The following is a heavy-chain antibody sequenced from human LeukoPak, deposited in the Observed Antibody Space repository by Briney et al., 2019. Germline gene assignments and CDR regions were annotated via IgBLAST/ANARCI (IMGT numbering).Heavy chain of an antibody. CDR2: ISGSGGST. Sequence: GGSLRLSCAASGFTFSSYAMSWVRQAPGKGLEWVSAISGSGGSTYYADSVKGRFTISRDNSKNTLYLQMNSLRAEVTAVYYCATTPGDIVVVVAAFDYWGQGTLVTVSS. CDR3: ATTPGDIVVVVAAFDY. V-gene: IGHV3-23*01. J-gene: IGHJ4*02. D-gene: IGHD2-15*01. CDR1: GFTFSSYA.